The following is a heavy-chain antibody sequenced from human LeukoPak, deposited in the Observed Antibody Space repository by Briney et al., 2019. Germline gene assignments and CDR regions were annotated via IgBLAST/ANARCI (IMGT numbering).Heavy chain of an antibody. D-gene: IGHD2-8*01. CDR2: INPNSGGT. V-gene: IGHV1-2*02. CDR1: GYTFTGYY. Sequence: ATVKVSCKASGYTFTGYYMHWVRQAPGQGLEWMGWINPNSGGTNYAQKFQGRVTMTRDTSISTAYMELRSLRSDDTAVYYCARESANGDFDYWGQGTLVTVSS. CDR3: ARESANGDFDY. J-gene: IGHJ4*02.